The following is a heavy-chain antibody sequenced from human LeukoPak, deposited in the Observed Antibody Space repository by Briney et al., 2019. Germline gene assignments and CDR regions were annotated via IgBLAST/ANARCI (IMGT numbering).Heavy chain of an antibody. CDR3: ARVLTMVRGAFNWFDP. CDR1: GYTLTSYG. D-gene: IGHD3-10*01. CDR2: ISAYNGNT. V-gene: IGHV1-18*01. J-gene: IGHJ5*02. Sequence: GAPVKVSCKGSGYTLTSYGISWVRQAPGQGLEWMGWISAYNGNTNYAQKLQGRVTMTTDTSTSTAYMELRSLRSDDTAVYYCARVLTMVRGAFNWFDPWGQGTLVTVSS.